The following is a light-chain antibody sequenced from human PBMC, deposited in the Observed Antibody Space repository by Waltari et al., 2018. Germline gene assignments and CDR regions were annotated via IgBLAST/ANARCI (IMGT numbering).Light chain of an antibody. J-gene: IGLJ3*02. CDR1: TSNIGRNY. Sequence: QSVLTQPPSASGTPGPRVPIPCSGSTSNIGRNYVYWYQQFPGTAPKLLVYRNNEQPSGVPDRISGSKSGTSASLAISGLRSEDEADYYCATWDGSLTAWVFGGGTKVTVL. V-gene: IGLV1-47*01. CDR3: ATWDGSLTAWV. CDR2: RNN.